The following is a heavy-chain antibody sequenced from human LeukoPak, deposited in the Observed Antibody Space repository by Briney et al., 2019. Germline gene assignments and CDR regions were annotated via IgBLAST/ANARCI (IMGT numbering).Heavy chain of an antibody. Sequence: PSETLSLTCTVSGGSISSRSYCWSWIRQPAGKGLEWIGHVHISGSTNYNSSLKSRVTISVDTSKNQFSLKLSSVTAADTAVYYCARVSSGWYNWFDPWGQGTLVTVSS. V-gene: IGHV4-61*10. J-gene: IGHJ5*02. CDR1: GGSISSRSYC. CDR2: VHISGST. CDR3: ARVSSGWYNWFDP. D-gene: IGHD6-19*01.